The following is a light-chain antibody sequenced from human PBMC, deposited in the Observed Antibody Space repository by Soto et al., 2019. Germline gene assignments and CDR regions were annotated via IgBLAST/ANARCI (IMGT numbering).Light chain of an antibody. J-gene: IGLJ2*01. CDR3: TAWTTSTTMK. CDR2: DVN. Sequence: QSALTQPASVYGSPGQSITLSCTGTSSDVGAYNYVSWYQQHPGKAPKLMIYDVNIRPSGVSNRFSCSKSGNTASLTISGLQAEDEADYYCTAWTTSTTMKFGGGTKVTVL. V-gene: IGLV2-14*01. CDR1: SSDVGAYNY.